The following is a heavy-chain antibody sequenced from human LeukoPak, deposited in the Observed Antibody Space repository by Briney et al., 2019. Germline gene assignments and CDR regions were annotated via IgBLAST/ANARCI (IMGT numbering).Heavy chain of an antibody. CDR3: CLGELSLYLY. Sequence: SETLSLTCTVSGYSISSGYYWGWIRQPPGKGLEWIGTIYHSGSTYYNPSLKSRVTISVDTSKNQFSLKLSSVTAADTAVYYCCLGELSLYLYWGQGTLVTVSS. J-gene: IGHJ4*02. CDR2: IYHSGST. V-gene: IGHV4-38-2*02. D-gene: IGHD3-16*02. CDR1: GYSISSGYY.